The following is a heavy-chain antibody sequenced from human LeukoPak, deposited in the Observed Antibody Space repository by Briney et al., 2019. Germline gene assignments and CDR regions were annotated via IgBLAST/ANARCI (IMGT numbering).Heavy chain of an antibody. Sequence: SETLSLTCTVSGGSISSSSYYWGWIRQPPGKGLEWIGSIYYSGSTYYNPSLKSRVTISVDTSKNQLSLKLSSVTAADTAVYYCARLRGPTVTPYYYYYMDVWGKGTTVTVSS. CDR2: IYYSGST. D-gene: IGHD4-17*01. CDR3: ARLRGPTVTPYYYYYMDV. V-gene: IGHV4-39*01. CDR1: GGSISSSSYY. J-gene: IGHJ6*03.